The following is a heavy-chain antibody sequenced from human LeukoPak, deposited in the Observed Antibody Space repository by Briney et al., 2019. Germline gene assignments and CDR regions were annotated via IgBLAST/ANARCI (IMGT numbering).Heavy chain of an antibody. V-gene: IGHV4-59*01. CDR2: IYYSGST. Sequence: SETLSLTCTVSGGSINSYYWSWIRQPPGMGLEWIGYIYYSGSTNYNASLRSRVTISVDTSKNQFSLNLSSVTAADTAVYYCARGDSPFDNWGQGTLVTVSS. CDR1: GGSINSYY. CDR3: ARGDSPFDN. D-gene: IGHD3/OR15-3a*01. J-gene: IGHJ4*02.